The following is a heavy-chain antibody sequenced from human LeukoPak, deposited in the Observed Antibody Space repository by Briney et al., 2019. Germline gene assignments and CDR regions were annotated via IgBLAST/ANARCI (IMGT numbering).Heavy chain of an antibody. CDR2: VYHSGST. V-gene: IGHV4-59*01. J-gene: IGHJ4*02. Sequence: PSETLSLTCTVSGGSINAYYWSWIRQPPGKGLEWIGYVYHSGSTNYNPSLKSRVTMSVDTSNNQFSLKLSSVTAADTAMYYCAREGDYYDSGGYYRIAFWGQGTLVTVSS. D-gene: IGHD3-22*01. CDR3: AREGDYYDSGGYYRIAF. CDR1: GGSINAYY.